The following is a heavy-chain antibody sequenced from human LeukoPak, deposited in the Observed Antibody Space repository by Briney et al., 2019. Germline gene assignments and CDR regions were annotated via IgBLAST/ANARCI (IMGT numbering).Heavy chain of an antibody. V-gene: IGHV1-8*01. J-gene: IGHJ4*02. CDR2: MNPNSGNT. D-gene: IGHD3-10*01. CDR3: ARAVYGSGRYVDY. CDR1: GYTFTSYD. Sequence: ASVKVSCKASGYTFTSYDINWVRQATGQGLEWMGWMNPNSGNTGYAQKSQGRVTMTRNTSISTAYVELSSLRSEDTAVYYCARAVYGSGRYVDYWGQGTLVTVSS.